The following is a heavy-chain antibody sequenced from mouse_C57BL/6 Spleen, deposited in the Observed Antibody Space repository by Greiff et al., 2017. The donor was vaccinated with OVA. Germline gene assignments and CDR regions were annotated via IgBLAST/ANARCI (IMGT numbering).Heavy chain of an antibody. CDR3: ARKEGYLYAMDY. Sequence: QVQLQQPGAELVMPGASVKLSCKASGYTFTSYWMNWVKQRPGQGLEWIGEIDPSDSYTNYNQKFKGKSTLTVEKSSSTAYMQLSSLTSEDSAVYYCARKEGYLYAMDYWGQGTSVTVSS. D-gene: IGHD3-1*01. V-gene: IGHV1-69*01. CDR2: IDPSDSYT. J-gene: IGHJ4*01. CDR1: GYTFTSYW.